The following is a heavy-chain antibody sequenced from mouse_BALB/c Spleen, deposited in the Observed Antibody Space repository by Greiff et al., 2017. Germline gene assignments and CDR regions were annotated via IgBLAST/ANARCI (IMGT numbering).Heavy chain of an antibody. J-gene: IGHJ1*01. Sequence: EVMLVESGGGLVKPGGSLKLSCAASGFAFSSYDMSWVRQTPEKRLEWVAYISSGGGSTYYPDTVKGRFTISRDNAKNTLYLQMSSLKSEDTAMYYCASSYYRYDGYFDVWGAGTTVTVSS. D-gene: IGHD2-14*01. CDR3: ASSYYRYDGYFDV. CDR2: ISSGGGST. V-gene: IGHV5-12-1*01. CDR1: GFAFSSYD.